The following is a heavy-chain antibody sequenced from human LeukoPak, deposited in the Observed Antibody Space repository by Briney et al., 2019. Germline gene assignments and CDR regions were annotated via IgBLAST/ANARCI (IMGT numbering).Heavy chain of an antibody. CDR1: GFTFDDYA. D-gene: IGHD5-24*01. CDR2: INWNSDSI. V-gene: IGHV3-9*01. Sequence: PGGSLRLSCAVSGFTFDDYAMHWVRQVPGKGLEWVSGINWNSDSIGYADSVKGRFTTSRDNAKNSLYLQMNSLRADDTAVYYCAMKAVPRPRLHDAFDFWGQGTVVSVSS. J-gene: IGHJ3*01. CDR3: AMKAVPRPRLHDAFDF.